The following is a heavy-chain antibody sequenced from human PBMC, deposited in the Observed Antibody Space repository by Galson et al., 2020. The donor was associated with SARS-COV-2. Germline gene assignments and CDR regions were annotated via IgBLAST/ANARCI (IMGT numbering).Heavy chain of an antibody. D-gene: IGHD2-8*01. CDR2: VFPGDSET. Sequence: GESMQISCQASGYRFTSYWIARVRQMPGKGLEWMGIVFPGDSETRYSPSFQGQVTISADKSISTAYLQWSSLKASDTAMYYCARHTADCSNGICYADYYHGMDVWGQGTAVTVS. CDR1: GYRFTSYW. V-gene: IGHV5-51*01. J-gene: IGHJ6*02. CDR3: ARHTADCSNGICYADYYHGMDV.